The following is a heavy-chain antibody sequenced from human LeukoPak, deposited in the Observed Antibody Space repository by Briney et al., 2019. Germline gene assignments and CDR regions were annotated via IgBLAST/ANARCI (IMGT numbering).Heavy chain of an antibody. J-gene: IGHJ4*02. Sequence: PSETLSLTCTVSGGSISNYYWSWIRQPAGKGLEWIGRIYTSGSTNYNYNPSLKSRVTMSVDTSKNQISLKLSSVTAADTAVYYCARAPTGVGATLFDYWGQGTLVTASS. D-gene: IGHD1-26*01. CDR3: ARAPTGVGATLFDY. CDR1: GGSISNYY. V-gene: IGHV4-4*07. CDR2: IYTSGST.